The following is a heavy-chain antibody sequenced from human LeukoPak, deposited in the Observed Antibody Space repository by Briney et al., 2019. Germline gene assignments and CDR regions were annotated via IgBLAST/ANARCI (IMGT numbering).Heavy chain of an antibody. Sequence: SETLSLTCTVSGGSISSSSYYWGWIHQPPGKGLEWIGSIYYSGSTYYNPSLKSRVTISVDTSKNQFSLKLSSVTAADTAVYYCASVMVRGVMSHWFDPWGQGTLVTVSS. CDR2: IYYSGST. J-gene: IGHJ5*02. CDR3: ASVMVRGVMSHWFDP. CDR1: GGSISSSSYY. D-gene: IGHD3-10*01. V-gene: IGHV4-39*01.